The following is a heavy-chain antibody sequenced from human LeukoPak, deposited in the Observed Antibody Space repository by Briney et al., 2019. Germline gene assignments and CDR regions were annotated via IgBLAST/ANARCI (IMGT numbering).Heavy chain of an antibody. CDR3: ARDRYSSGWYRGSDWFDP. CDR1: GGSISNYY. D-gene: IGHD6-19*01. J-gene: IGHJ5*02. V-gene: IGHV4-59*01. Sequence: SETLSLTCTVSGGSISNYYWSWIRQPPGKGLEWIGHIYYSGSTNYNPSLKSRITISVDTSKNQFSLKLTSVTAADTAVYYCARDRYSSGWYRGSDWFDPWGQGTLVTASS. CDR2: IYYSGST.